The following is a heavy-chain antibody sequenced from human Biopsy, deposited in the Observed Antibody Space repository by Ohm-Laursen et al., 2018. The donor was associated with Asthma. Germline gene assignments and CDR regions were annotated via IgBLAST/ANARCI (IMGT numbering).Heavy chain of an antibody. CDR1: GLSLSKTGMR. CDR3: AREQQLGNFDY. CDR2: FDWDDDK. D-gene: IGHD6-13*01. V-gene: IGHV2-70*04. J-gene: IGHJ4*02. Sequence: TQTLTLTRTLSGLSLSKTGMRVSWIRQPPGKALEWLARFDWDDDKFYSASLKTRLTISKDTSKNQVVLTMTTMDPVDTATYYCAREQQLGNFDYWGQGTLVTVSS.